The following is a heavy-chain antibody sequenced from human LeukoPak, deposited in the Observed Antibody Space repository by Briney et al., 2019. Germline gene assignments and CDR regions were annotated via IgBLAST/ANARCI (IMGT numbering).Heavy chain of an antibody. J-gene: IGHJ5*02. Sequence: GGSLRLSCAVSGFTVSSNYISWVRQAPGKGLEWVSVIYSGGSSYYADSVKGRFTISRDNSNNKLYLQMNSLRAEDTAVYYCARSPSGYVDVNWFDPWGQGTLVTVSS. V-gene: IGHV3-53*01. CDR1: GFTVSSNY. CDR2: IYSGGSS. CDR3: ARSPSGYVDVNWFDP. D-gene: IGHD5-12*01.